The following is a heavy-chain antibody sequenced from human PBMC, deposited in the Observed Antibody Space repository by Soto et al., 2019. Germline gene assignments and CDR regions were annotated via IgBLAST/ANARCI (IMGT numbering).Heavy chain of an antibody. J-gene: IGHJ3*01. D-gene: IGHD3-22*01. CDR3: ARGGYYDSGIYKGDLDV. CDR2: LNPDSGEA. Sequence: QAQLVQSGAEVKKPGTSLRVSCKASGYTLTGYYLHWVRQAPGQGLEWMGWLNPDSGEAIYAQRCEGRVSMTRDTTIITAYMDVKRLGSDDTAVYYCARGGYYDSGIYKGDLDVWGQGTLVTVSS. V-gene: IGHV1-2*02. CDR1: GYTLTGYY.